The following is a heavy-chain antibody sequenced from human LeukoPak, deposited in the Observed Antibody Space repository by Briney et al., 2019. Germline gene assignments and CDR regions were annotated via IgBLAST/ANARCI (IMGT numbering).Heavy chain of an antibody. Sequence: SVKVSCKASGGTFSSYAISWVRQAPGQGLEWMGGIIPIFGTANYAQKFQGRVTITADESTSTAYMELSSLRSEDMAVYYCARDSSGDDAFDIWGQGTMVTVSS. J-gene: IGHJ3*02. CDR3: ARDSSGDDAFDI. V-gene: IGHV1-69*13. D-gene: IGHD6-19*01. CDR2: IIPIFGTA. CDR1: GGTFSSYA.